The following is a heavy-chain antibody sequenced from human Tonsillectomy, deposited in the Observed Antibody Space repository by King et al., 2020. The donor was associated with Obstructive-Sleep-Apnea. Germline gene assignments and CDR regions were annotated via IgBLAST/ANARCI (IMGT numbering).Heavy chain of an antibody. D-gene: IGHD5-24*01. J-gene: IGHJ4*02. CDR2: ITWNCVNI. V-gene: IGHV3-9*01. Sequence: VQLVESGGGLVQPGRSLRLSCAASGFTFGDFGVQLVRHAPGKGLVWVSGITWNCVNIAYGDSVKGRFPISREHPKNSLYPQIHSLRAEDTALYYCARDRLAAITECFDYWGQGTLVSVSS. CDR1: GFTFGDFG. CDR3: ARDRLAAITECFDY.